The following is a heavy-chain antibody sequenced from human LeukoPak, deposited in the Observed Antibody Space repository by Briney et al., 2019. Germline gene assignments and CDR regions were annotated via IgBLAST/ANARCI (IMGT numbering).Heavy chain of an antibody. V-gene: IGHV4-34*01. CDR2: INHSGST. Sequence: PSETLSLTCAVYGGSFSGYYWSWIRQPPGKGLEWIGEINHSGSTNYNPSLKSRVTIPVDTSKNQFSLKLSSVTAADTAVYYCARHSPYCSGGSCYIHYYYYMDVWGKGTTVTISS. D-gene: IGHD2-15*01. J-gene: IGHJ6*03. CDR3: ARHSPYCSGGSCYIHYYYYMDV. CDR1: GGSFSGYY.